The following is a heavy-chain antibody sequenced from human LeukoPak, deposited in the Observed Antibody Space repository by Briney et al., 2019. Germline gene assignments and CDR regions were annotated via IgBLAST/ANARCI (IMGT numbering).Heavy chain of an antibody. Sequence: SETLSLTCTVSGGSISSYYWSWIRQPPGKGLEWIGYIYYSGSTNYNPSLKSRVTTSVGTSKSQFSLKLSSVTAADTAVYYCAKWSSTLKAFDFWGQGILAIVSS. D-gene: IGHD2-8*01. CDR1: GGSISSYY. CDR3: AKWSSTLKAFDF. CDR2: IYYSGST. J-gene: IGHJ4*02. V-gene: IGHV4-59*08.